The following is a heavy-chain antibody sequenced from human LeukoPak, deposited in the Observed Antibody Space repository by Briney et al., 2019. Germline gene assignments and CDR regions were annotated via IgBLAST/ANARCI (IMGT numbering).Heavy chain of an antibody. J-gene: IGHJ6*03. Sequence: PSETLSLTCTVSGGSISSYYWSWIRQPPGKGLEWIGYIYYSGSTNYNPSLKSRVTISVDTSKNQFSLKLSSVTAADTAVYYCARGGYSGYDSVYYMDVWGKGTTVNVSS. CDR3: ARGGYSGYDSVYYMDV. V-gene: IGHV4-59*01. CDR1: GGSISSYY. CDR2: IYYSGST. D-gene: IGHD5-12*01.